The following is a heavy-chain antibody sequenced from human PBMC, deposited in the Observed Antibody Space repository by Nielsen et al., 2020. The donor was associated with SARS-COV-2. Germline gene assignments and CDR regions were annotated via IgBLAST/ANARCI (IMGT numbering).Heavy chain of an antibody. Sequence: GGSLRLSCAASGFTFDDYAMHWVRQAPGKGLEWVSGISWNSGSIGYADSVKGRFTISRDNAKNSLYLQMNSLRAEDTAVYYCAKDSRAYDYGDYFIHWGQGTLVTVSS. CDR3: AKDSRAYDYGDYFIH. CDR2: ISWNSGSI. V-gene: IGHV3-9*01. D-gene: IGHD4-17*01. CDR1: GFTFDDYA. J-gene: IGHJ4*02.